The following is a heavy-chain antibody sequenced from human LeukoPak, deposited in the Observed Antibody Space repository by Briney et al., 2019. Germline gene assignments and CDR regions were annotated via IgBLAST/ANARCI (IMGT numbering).Heavy chain of an antibody. J-gene: IGHJ4*02. Sequence: GGSLRLSCAASGFTFSSYWMHWVRQVPGKGLVWVSRIHGDGTITNYEDSVKGRFTISRDNARNTLYLQLNSLRAEDTAIYYCARNFVGSITSDFDSWGQGTLVTVSS. V-gene: IGHV3-74*01. CDR3: ARNFVGSITSDFDS. D-gene: IGHD3-3*01. CDR1: GFTFSSYW. CDR2: IHGDGTIT.